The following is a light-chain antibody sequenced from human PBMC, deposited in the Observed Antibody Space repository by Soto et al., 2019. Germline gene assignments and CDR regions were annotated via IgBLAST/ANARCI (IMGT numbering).Light chain of an antibody. Sequence: QSALTQPASVSGSPGQSITISCTGTSSDVGGYNYVSWYQQHPGKAPKLMIYDVSNRPSGVSNRFSGSKSGNTASLTIPGLQAEAEADYYCSSYTSSSTRVFGGGTKLTVL. V-gene: IGLV2-14*01. CDR1: SSDVGGYNY. J-gene: IGLJ2*01. CDR3: SSYTSSSTRV. CDR2: DVS.